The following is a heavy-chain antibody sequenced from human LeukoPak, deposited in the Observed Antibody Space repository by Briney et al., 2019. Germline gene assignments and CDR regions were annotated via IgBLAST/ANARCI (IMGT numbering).Heavy chain of an antibody. Sequence: GGPLTLSCAASGFPFRSYSKKGVRHAPGEALVGVAVISYCGSNKYYADSVKGRLTISSDNSKNTLYLQMNSLRAEDTAVYYCARDPTGYCSGGRGYNLFDHWGQGTLVTASS. CDR2: ISYCGSNK. CDR3: ARDPTGYCSGGRGYNLFDH. D-gene: IGHD2-15*01. V-gene: IGHV3-30-3*01. CDR1: GFPFRSYS. J-gene: IGHJ5*02.